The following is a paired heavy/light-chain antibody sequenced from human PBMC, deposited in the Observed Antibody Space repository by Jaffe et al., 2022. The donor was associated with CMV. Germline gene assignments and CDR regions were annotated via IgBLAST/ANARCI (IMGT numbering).Heavy chain of an antibody. CDR2: ISPSGTTI. D-gene: IGHD3-3*01. CDR3: TRGGFRYMEF. Sequence: EVQLVESGGDLVQPGGSLRLSCAVSGYTFSCCEMNWVRRAPGKGLECVAYISPSGTTIYYADSVKGRFTISRDNAKNSLYLQMNSLRAEDTALYYCTRGGFRYMEFWGRGTLVTVSS. CDR1: GYTFSCCE. J-gene: IGHJ4*02. V-gene: IGHV3-48*03.
Light chain of an antibody. V-gene: IGKV2-30*02. Sequence: DVVMTQSPLSLPVTLGQPASISCRSSQSLLHSDGNTYLNWLQQRPGQSPRRLIYKVSTRDSGVPDRFSGSGSGTDFTLKISRVEAEDFGVYYCMQGTHWPPTFGQGTTVEIK. CDR1: QSLLHSDGNTY. CDR2: KVS. J-gene: IGKJ1*01. CDR3: MQGTHWPPT.